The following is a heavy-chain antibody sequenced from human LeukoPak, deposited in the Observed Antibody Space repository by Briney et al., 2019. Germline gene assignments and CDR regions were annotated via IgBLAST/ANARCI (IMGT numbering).Heavy chain of an antibody. J-gene: IGHJ2*01. CDR3: ARDRTSSWYRGGYWYFDL. D-gene: IGHD6-13*01. V-gene: IGHV1-69*13. CDR1: GGTFSIYA. CDR2: IIPIFGTA. Sequence: ASVKVSCKASGGTFSIYAISWVRQAPGQGLEWMGGIIPIFGTANYAQKFQGRVTITADESTSTAYMELSSLRSEDTAVYYCARDRTSSWYRGGYWYFDLWGRGTLVTVSS.